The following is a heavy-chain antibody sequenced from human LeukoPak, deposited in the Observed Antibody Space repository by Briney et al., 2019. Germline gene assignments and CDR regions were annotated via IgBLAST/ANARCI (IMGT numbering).Heavy chain of an antibody. J-gene: IGHJ6*03. V-gene: IGHV3-23*01. CDR1: GFTFSSYG. D-gene: IGHD1-1*01. CDR3: AKGMTVVGLERPYSHYMDV. CDR2: ISGSGGST. Sequence: GGSLGLPCAASGFTFSSYGMSWVRQAPGKGLEWVSAISGSGGSTYYADSVKGRFTISRDNSKNTLYLQMNSLRAEDTAVYYCAKGMTVVGLERPYSHYMDVWGKGTTVTISS.